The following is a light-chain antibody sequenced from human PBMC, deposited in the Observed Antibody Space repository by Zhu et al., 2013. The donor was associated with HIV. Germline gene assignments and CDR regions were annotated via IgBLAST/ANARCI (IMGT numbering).Light chain of an antibody. CDR2: DDS. CDR1: NIGSKS. V-gene: IGLV3-21*03. CDR3: QVWDSSSDHWV. J-gene: IGLJ3*02. Sequence: SYELTQPPSVSVAPGKTARITCGGNNIGSKSVHWYQQKPGQAPVLVVYDDSDRPSGIPEQFSGSNSGNTATLTISRVEAGDEADYYCQVWDSSSDHWVFGGGTKLTVL.